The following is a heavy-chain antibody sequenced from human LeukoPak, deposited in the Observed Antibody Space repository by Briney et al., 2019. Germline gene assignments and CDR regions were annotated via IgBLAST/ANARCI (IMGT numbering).Heavy chain of an antibody. J-gene: IGHJ5*02. CDR1: GGSISSGGYY. D-gene: IGHD6-13*01. CDR3: GRSWVTYNWFDP. CDR2: IYYSGIT. V-gene: IGHV4-31*03. Sequence: SQTLSLTCTVSGGSISSGGYYWSWIRQHPGKGLEWIGYIYYSGITYYNPSLKSRVTIPVDTSKNQFSLKLSSVTAADTAVYYCGRSWVTYNWFDPWGQGTLVTVSS.